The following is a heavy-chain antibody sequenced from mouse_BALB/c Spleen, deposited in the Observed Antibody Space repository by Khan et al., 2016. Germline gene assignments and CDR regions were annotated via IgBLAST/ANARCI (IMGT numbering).Heavy chain of an antibody. V-gene: IGHV9-2-1*01. CDR2: INTETGEP. CDR1: GYTFTDFS. Sequence: QIQLVQSGPELKKPGETVKISCRASGYTFTDFSMHWVKQTPGKGLKWMGWINTETGEPAYADDFKGRFAFSLETSASTAYLQINNLKNEDTATYFYAINYYDRSLFAVWGAGTTVTVSS. D-gene: IGHD1-1*01. J-gene: IGHJ1*01. CDR3: AINYYDRSLFAV.